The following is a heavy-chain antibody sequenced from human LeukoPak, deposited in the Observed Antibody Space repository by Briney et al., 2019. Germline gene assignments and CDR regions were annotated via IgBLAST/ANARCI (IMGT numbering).Heavy chain of an antibody. D-gene: IGHD3-9*01. CDR1: GGSVSSSRYY. CDR2: IYYTGST. V-gene: IGHV4-39*01. CDR3: ARHKSFDYLSPIDS. J-gene: IGHJ4*02. Sequence: SETLSLTCPVSGGSVSSSRYYWGWIRQPPGKGLERIGSIYYTGSTYYKTSLKRRVTISVAASKTQISLKLSSVNAAATAVYFCARHKSFDYLSPIDSWGQGTLVTVSS.